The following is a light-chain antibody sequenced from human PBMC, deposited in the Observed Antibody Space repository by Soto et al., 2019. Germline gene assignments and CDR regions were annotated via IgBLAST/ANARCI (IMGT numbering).Light chain of an antibody. J-gene: IGLJ1*01. CDR3: LVWESSSDQYV. V-gene: IGLV3-21*02. Sequence: SYELPQPPSVSVAPGQTARITCGGVKVENKNVHWYQQKAGQAPVLVVFDDADRPSGIPDRFSGSYSGNTATLTISRVEAGDEADYYCLVWESSSDQYVFGTGTKLTVL. CDR1: KVENKN. CDR2: DDA.